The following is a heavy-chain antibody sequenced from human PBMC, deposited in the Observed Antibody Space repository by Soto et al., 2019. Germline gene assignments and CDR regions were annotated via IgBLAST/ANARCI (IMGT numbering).Heavy chain of an antibody. CDR3: AKGDRWLQIPPTYYYYSSMEL. CDR2: IIPIFGTA. Sequence: GASVKVSCKASGGTFRTYAISWARPAPGKGLEWMGGIIPIFGTANYAQKFQGRVTITADESTSTAYMELSSLRSEDTAVYYCAKGDRWLQIPPTYYYYSSMELWGQGTTVTVSS. CDR1: GGTFRTYA. V-gene: IGHV1-69*13. D-gene: IGHD5-12*01. J-gene: IGHJ6*02.